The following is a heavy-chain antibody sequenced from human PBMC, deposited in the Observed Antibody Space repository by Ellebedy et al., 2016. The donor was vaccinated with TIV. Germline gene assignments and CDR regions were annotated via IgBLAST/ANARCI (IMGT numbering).Heavy chain of an antibody. CDR3: AKNYPSVTPQYPSVSDV. CDR1: GFTFSNYP. D-gene: IGHD4-17*01. V-gene: IGHV3-23*01. J-gene: IGHJ6*02. CDR2: ITENSGYG. Sequence: GESLKISCAASGFTFSNYPMNWVRQAPGRGLEWVASITENSGYGYYADSVKGRFIISKDTSKNTLNLQLNSLTVEDTAIYYCAKNYPSVTPQYPSVSDVWGRGTTVIVSS.